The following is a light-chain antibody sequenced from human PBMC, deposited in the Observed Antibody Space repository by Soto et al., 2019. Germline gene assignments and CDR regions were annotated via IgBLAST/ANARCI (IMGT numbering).Light chain of an antibody. CDR1: SSNIGAGYD. CDR2: ANS. V-gene: IGLV1-40*01. Sequence: QSVLTQPPSLYGAPGQRVTISCTGSSSNIGAGYDVQWYQQLPGTAPRLLIHANSNRPSGVPDRLSGSKSGTSGSLAITGLQAEDEGDYYCQSYDNSLSGLVVGGGTKVTVL. J-gene: IGLJ3*02. CDR3: QSYDNSLSGLV.